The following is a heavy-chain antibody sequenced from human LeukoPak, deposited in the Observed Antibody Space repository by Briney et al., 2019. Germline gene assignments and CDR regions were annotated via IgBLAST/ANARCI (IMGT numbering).Heavy chain of an antibody. J-gene: IGHJ4*02. Sequence: SETLSLTCAVYGGSFSGYYWSWIRQPPGKGLEWIGEINHSGSTNYNPSLKSRVTISGDTSKNQFSLKLSSVTAADTAVYYCARLYDSSGYYYDDYWGQGTLVTVSS. CDR3: ARLYDSSGYYYDDY. CDR2: INHSGST. V-gene: IGHV4-34*01. CDR1: GGSFSGYY. D-gene: IGHD3-22*01.